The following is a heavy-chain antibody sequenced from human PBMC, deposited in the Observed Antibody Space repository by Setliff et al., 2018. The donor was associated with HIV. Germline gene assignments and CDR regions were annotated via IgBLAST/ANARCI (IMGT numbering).Heavy chain of an antibody. D-gene: IGHD2-2*01. Sequence: PSETLSLTCTVSGGSISSGDYYWTWIRQPAGKGLQWIGRIHTSGNTNYNPSLKSRVTISVDTSKSQFSLKLSSLTAADTAVYYCARASSDIPGVDSNYFDDWGQGTLVTVSS. CDR1: GGSISSGDYY. CDR2: IHTSGNT. CDR3: ARASSDIPGVDSNYFDD. J-gene: IGHJ4*02. V-gene: IGHV4-61*02.